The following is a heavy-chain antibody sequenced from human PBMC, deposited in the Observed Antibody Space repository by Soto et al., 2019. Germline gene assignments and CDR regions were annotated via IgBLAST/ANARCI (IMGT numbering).Heavy chain of an antibody. CDR2: TYYRSKWYN. CDR3: ARVDPHCSSTSCLNYYYYGMDV. Sequence: SQTLSLTCVISGDSVSSNSAAWNWIRQSPSGGLEWLGRTYYRSKWYNDYAVSVKSRITINPDTSKNQFSLQLNSVTPEDTAVYYCARVDPHCSSTSCLNYYYYGMDVWGQGTTVTVSS. J-gene: IGHJ6*02. D-gene: IGHD2-2*01. CDR1: GDSVSSNSAA. V-gene: IGHV6-1*01.